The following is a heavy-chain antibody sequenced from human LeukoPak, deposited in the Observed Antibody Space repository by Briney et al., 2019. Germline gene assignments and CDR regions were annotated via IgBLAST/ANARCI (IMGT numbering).Heavy chain of an antibody. Sequence: GGSLRLSCAASGFTFSSYAMSWVRQAPGKGLEWVSAISGSGGSTYYADSVKGRFTISRDNSKNTLYLQMNSLRAEDTAVYYCAREGSLVATIWVAGYYFDYWGQGTLVTVSS. CDR1: GFTFSSYA. D-gene: IGHD5-12*01. CDR3: AREGSLVATIWVAGYYFDY. CDR2: ISGSGGST. J-gene: IGHJ4*02. V-gene: IGHV3-23*01.